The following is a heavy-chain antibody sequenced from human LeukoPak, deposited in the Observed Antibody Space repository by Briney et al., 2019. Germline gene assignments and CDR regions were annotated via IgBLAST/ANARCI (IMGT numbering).Heavy chain of an antibody. CDR2: INQDGSEK. J-gene: IGHJ5*02. Sequence: GGSLRLSCAASGLPFRIYWMSWVRQAPGRGLGWVGNINQDGSEKYYVDSVKGRFTISRDNAENSLYLQMNSLRAEDTAVYYCAPAEYGRSEDWFDPWGQGTLVTVSS. D-gene: IGHD6-6*01. CDR3: APAEYGRSEDWFDP. V-gene: IGHV3-7*01. CDR1: GLPFRIYW.